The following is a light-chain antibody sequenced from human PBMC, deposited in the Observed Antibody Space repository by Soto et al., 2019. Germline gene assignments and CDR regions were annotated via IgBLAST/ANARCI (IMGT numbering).Light chain of an antibody. V-gene: IGKV2-28*01. CDR1: QSLLHSSGYIY. Sequence: DIVMTHSPLNLPVTPGEPASISCSSSQSLLHSSGYIYLDWYLQKPGQSPQLLIYMGSNRASGVPDRFRGIGSGTDFTLKISRVEAEDVGVYYCMQALQTPLTFGGGTKVDIK. CDR3: MQALQTPLT. J-gene: IGKJ4*01. CDR2: MGS.